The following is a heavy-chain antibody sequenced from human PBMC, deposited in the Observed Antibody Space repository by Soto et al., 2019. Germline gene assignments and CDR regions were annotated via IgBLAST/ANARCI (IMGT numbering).Heavy chain of an antibody. V-gene: IGHV3-23*01. Sequence: EVQVLESGGGLVQPGGSLRLSCAASGFTFSNFAMSWVRHAPGKGLEWVSELSGSTGSTYYADSVKGRFTISRDNSKNTLHLQMNSLRAEDTAVYYCAKDTSSSPYNMDVWGEGTTVTVSS. D-gene: IGHD2-2*01. CDR2: LSGSTGST. CDR1: GFTFSNFA. CDR3: AKDTSSSPYNMDV. J-gene: IGHJ6*03.